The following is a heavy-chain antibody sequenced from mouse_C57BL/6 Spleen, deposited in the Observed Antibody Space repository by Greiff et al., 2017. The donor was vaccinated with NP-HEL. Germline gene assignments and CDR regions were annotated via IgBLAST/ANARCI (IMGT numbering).Heavy chain of an antibody. Sequence: QVQLQQSGAELVKPGASVKLSCKASGYTFTSYWMQWVKQRPGQGLEWIGEIDPSDSYTNYNQKFKGKATLTVDTSSSTAYMQLSSLTSEDSAVYYCARSGSGTGFAYWGQGTLVTVSA. V-gene: IGHV1-50*01. D-gene: IGHD3-1*01. J-gene: IGHJ3*01. CDR3: ARSGSGTGFAY. CDR2: IDPSDSYT. CDR1: GYTFTSYW.